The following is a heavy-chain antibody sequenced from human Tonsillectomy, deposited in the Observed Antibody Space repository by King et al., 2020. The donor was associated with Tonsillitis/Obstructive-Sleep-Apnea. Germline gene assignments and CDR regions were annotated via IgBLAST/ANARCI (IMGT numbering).Heavy chain of an antibody. CDR3: AKDGYYYYTGGSPRYLVS. CDR2: ISYDGSNK. V-gene: IGHV3-30*18. Sequence: QLVQSGGGVVQPGRSLRLSCAASGFTFSNYGMHWVRQAPGKGLEWVAVISYDGSNKYYADSVKGRFTISRDNSKNTQYLHVNSLRAEDTAVYYCAKDGYYYYTGGSPRYLVSWGQGTLVTVSS. D-gene: IGHD3-22*01. J-gene: IGHJ4*02. CDR1: GFTFSNYG.